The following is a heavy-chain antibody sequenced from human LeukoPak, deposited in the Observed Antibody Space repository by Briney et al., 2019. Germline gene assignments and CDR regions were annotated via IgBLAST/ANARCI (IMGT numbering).Heavy chain of an antibody. D-gene: IGHD1-26*01. V-gene: IGHV1-8*01. Sequence: ASVKVSCKASGYTFTSYDINWVRQATGQGLEWMGWMNPNSGNTGCAQKFQGRVTMTRNTSISTAYMELSSLRSEDTAVYYCAARWELEYYYYGMDVWGQGTTVTVSS. CDR2: MNPNSGNT. J-gene: IGHJ6*02. CDR1: GYTFTSYD. CDR3: AARWELEYYYYGMDV.